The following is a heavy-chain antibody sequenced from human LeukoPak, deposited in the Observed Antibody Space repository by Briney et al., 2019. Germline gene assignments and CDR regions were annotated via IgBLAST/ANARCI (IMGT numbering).Heavy chain of an antibody. CDR2: IYYSGST. D-gene: IGHD6-19*01. V-gene: IGHV4-59*08. Sequence: SETLSLTCSVSGGSISSYYWSWIRQPPGKGLEWIGYIYYSGSTNYNPSLKSRVTMSVDTSKNQFSLKLTSVTAADTAVYYCARLRPGAGYDAFDIWGHATMVTVSS. CDR3: ARLRPGAGYDAFDI. J-gene: IGHJ3*02. CDR1: GGSISSYY.